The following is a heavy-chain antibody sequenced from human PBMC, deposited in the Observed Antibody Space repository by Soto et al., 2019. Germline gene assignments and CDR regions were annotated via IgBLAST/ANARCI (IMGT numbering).Heavy chain of an antibody. CDR3: ARVRQGCSSTSCYFDP. Sequence: SETLSLTCAVSGGSISSSNWWNWVRQPPGKGLEWIGEIHHSGSTNYNPSLKSRVTISVDKSKNQFSLKLNSVTAADTAVYYCARVRQGCSSTSCYFDPWGQGTLVTVSS. V-gene: IGHV4-4*02. D-gene: IGHD2-2*01. J-gene: IGHJ5*02. CDR2: IHHSGST. CDR1: GGSISSSNW.